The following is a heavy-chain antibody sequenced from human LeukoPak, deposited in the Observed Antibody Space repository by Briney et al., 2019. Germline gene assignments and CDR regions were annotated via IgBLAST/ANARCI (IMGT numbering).Heavy chain of an antibody. Sequence: PGGSLRLSCVASGFTFSNYDMSWVRQAPGKGPVWVSRINTDGNITTYADSVKGRFSISRDNAKNALYLQMNSLRAEDTAVFYCARELSGSISRHFDYWGQGTLVTVSS. D-gene: IGHD2-15*01. J-gene: IGHJ4*02. CDR1: GFTFSNYD. V-gene: IGHV3-74*01. CDR3: ARELSGSISRHFDY. CDR2: INTDGNIT.